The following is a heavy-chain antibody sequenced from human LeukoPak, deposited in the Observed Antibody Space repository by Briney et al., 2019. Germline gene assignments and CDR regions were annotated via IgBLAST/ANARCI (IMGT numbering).Heavy chain of an antibody. D-gene: IGHD1-26*01. CDR2: IYYRVRT. CDR1: GGSLSSSSYS. V-gene: IGHV4-39*01. Sequence: SETLSDTCTVSGGSLSSSSYSWGCTRQPPGKGLEWIGSIYYRVRTLYNPCLTSRVTISAETSKNQLPLKLSSVAAADTAVYYCARQGSGRSSDYWGQGTLVTVSS. CDR3: ARQGSGRSSDY. J-gene: IGHJ4*02.